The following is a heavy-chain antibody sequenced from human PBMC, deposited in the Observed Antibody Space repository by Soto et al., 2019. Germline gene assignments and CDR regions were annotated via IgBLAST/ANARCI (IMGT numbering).Heavy chain of an antibody. CDR3: AKKDDFWSGFTDY. Sequence: GASVKVSCKTSGYSFIDYYIHWMRQAPGQGLEWMGWISPNSGASNYTQNFQGRVTMTRDRSTATVYMELTGLRSDDTAVYYCAKKDDFWSGFTDYWGQGTLVTVSS. J-gene: IGHJ4*02. D-gene: IGHD3-3*01. CDR2: ISPNSGAS. V-gene: IGHV1-2*02. CDR1: GYSFIDYY.